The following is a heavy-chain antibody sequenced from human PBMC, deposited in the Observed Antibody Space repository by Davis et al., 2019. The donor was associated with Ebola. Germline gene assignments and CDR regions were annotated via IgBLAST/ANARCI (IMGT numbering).Heavy chain of an antibody. CDR2: ISGSGGST. Sequence: GGSLRLSCAASGFTFSSYAMSWVRQAPGKGLEWVSAISGSGGSTYYADSVKGRFTISRDNSKNTLYLQMNSLRVDDTAVYYCAKGGSGWPSDYSYGLGVWGKGTTVTVSS. V-gene: IGHV3-23*01. CDR3: AKGGSGWPSDYSYGLGV. J-gene: IGHJ6*04. D-gene: IGHD6-19*01. CDR1: GFTFSSYA.